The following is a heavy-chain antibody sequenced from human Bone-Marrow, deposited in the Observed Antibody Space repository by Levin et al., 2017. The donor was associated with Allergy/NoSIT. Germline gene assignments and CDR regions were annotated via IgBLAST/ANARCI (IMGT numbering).Heavy chain of an antibody. CDR2: VSKSGTST. V-gene: IGHV3-23*01. CDR3: ARDLYDSSGFYYYGLDV. CDR1: GFTFDTYA. Sequence: GESLKISCAASGFTFDTYAMSWVRQAPGKGLEWVSTVSKSGTSTFYADSVKGRFIISRDNFKNTLYLQMNSLRAEDTAIYYCARDLYDSSGFYYYGLDVWGRGTTATVSS. J-gene: IGHJ6*02. D-gene: IGHD3-22*01.